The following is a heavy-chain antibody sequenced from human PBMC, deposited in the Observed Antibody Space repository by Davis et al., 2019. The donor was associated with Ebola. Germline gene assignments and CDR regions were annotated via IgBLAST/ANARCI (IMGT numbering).Heavy chain of an antibody. V-gene: IGHV3-30-3*01. CDR3: ARDWAPAIVLMVYASATGMDV. CDR1: GFTFSSYA. J-gene: IGHJ6*02. Sequence: GESLKISCAASGFTFSSYAMHWVRQAPGKGLEWVAVISYDGSNKYYADSVKGRFTISRDNSKNTLYLQMNSLRAEDTAVYYCARDWAPAIVLMVYASATGMDVWGQGTTVTVSS. D-gene: IGHD2-8*01. CDR2: ISYDGSNK.